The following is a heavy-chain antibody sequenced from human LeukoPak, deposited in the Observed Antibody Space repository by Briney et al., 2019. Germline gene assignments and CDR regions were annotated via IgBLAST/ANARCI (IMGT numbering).Heavy chain of an antibody. Sequence: TSETLSLTCAVYGGSFSGYYWSWIRQPPGKGLEWIGEINHSGSTTYNPSLKSRDIIIVETTNNNIPLKQISGLTADPAALYCGRGRLARPRGAFDIWGQGTMVTVSS. V-gene: IGHV4-34*01. D-gene: IGHD3-10*01. CDR3: GRGRLARPRGAFDI. J-gene: IGHJ3*02. CDR1: GGSFSGYY. CDR2: INHSGST.